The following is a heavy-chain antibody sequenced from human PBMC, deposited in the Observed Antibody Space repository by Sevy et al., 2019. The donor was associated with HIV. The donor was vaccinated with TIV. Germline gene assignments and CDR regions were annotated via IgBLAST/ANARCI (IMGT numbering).Heavy chain of an antibody. V-gene: IGHV3-21*01. CDR1: GFTFSSYS. J-gene: IGHJ4*02. Sequence: GGSLRFSCAASGFTFSSYSMNWVRQAPGKGLEWVSSISSSSSYIYYADSVKGRFTISRDNAKNSLYLQMNSLRAEDTAVYYCARGGTYYYDSSGHYAYAHWGQGTLVTVSS. D-gene: IGHD3-22*01. CDR3: ARGGTYYYDSSGHYAYAH. CDR2: ISSSSSYI.